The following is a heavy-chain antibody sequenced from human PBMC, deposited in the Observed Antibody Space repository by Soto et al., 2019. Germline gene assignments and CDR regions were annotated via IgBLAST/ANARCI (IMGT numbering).Heavy chain of an antibody. CDR1: GYTFTGYY. Sequence: QVQLVQSGAEVKKPGASVKVSCKASGYTFTGYYIHWVRQAPGEGLEWMGWVNPNSGGTNYAQKFQGWVTMTRDTSISTADMELSSLRSEDTAVYYCATKAAAGDFDYWGQGTLVTVSS. V-gene: IGHV1-2*04. CDR3: ATKAAAGDFDY. J-gene: IGHJ4*02. CDR2: VNPNSGGT. D-gene: IGHD6-13*01.